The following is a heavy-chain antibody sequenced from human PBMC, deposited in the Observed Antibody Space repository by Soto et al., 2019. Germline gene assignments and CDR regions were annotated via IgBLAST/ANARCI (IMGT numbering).Heavy chain of an antibody. CDR2: IYYRSKWFH. J-gene: IGHJ6*02. CDR3: VRVHCSAGTCLDGLDF. Sequence: SQTLSLTCVISGDSVSSNGACWNWIRQSPSRGLQWLGRIYYRSKWFHDYAASVESRMAINPDTSRNQFSLQLNYVTPEGTAVYYCVRVHCSAGTCLDGLDFWGQGTTVTVSS. V-gene: IGHV6-1*01. D-gene: IGHD2-15*01. CDR1: GDSVSSNGAC.